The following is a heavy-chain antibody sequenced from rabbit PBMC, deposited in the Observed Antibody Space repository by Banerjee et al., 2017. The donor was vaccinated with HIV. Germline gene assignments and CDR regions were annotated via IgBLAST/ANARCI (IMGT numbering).Heavy chain of an antibody. CDR3: ARGLAGSSWYYFNL. CDR2: IYGDSSGST. Sequence: QEQLEESGGDLVKPEGSLTLTCTASGFSFSSSYWICWVRQAPGKGLEWIACIYGDSSGSTYYASWAKGRFTISKTSSATVTLQMASLAAAGTATYFCARGLAGSSWYYFNLWGPGTLVTVS. J-gene: IGHJ4*01. D-gene: IGHD8-1*01. CDR1: GFSFSSSYW. V-gene: IGHV1S45*01.